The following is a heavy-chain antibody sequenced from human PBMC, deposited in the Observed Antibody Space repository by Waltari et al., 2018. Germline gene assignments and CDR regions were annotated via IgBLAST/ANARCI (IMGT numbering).Heavy chain of an antibody. J-gene: IGHJ4*02. Sequence: QVQLQESGPGLVKPSQTLSLTCTVFGGSIRSGRYYGSCTRQPAGKGLEWIGHIYTSGSTNYNPYLKSRVAISIDTSKNQFSLKLSSVTAADTAVYYCARGLLWFGELKNFDYWGQGTLVTVSS. CDR3: ARGLLWFGELKNFDY. CDR1: GGSIRSGRYY. V-gene: IGHV4-61*02. D-gene: IGHD3-10*01. CDR2: IYTSGST.